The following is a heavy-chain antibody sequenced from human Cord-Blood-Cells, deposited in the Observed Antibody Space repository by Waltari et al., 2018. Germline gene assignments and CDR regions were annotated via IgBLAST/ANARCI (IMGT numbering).Heavy chain of an antibody. CDR3: ARAHIVVVPAAIDY. D-gene: IGHD2-2*01. V-gene: IGHV3-7*01. Sequence: EVQLVESGGGLVQPGGSLRLSCAASGFTFSSYWMSWVRQAPGKGLEWVANIKQDGSEKDYVDSVKGRFTISRDNAKNSLYLQMNSLRAEDTAVYYCARAHIVVVPAAIDYWGQGTLVTVSS. CDR1: GFTFSSYW. J-gene: IGHJ4*02. CDR2: IKQDGSEK.